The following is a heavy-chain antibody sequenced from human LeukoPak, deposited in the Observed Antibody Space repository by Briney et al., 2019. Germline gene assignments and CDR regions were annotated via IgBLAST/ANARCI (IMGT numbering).Heavy chain of an antibody. J-gene: IGHJ4*02. V-gene: IGHV3-9*01. CDR1: GFTFDDYA. Sequence: PGGSLRLSCAASGFTFDDYAMHWVRQAPGKGLEWVSGISWNSGSIGYADSVKGRFTISRDNAKNSLYLQMNSLRAEDTAVYYCARALRAVRGYYFDYWGQGNLVTVSS. CDR2: ISWNSGSI. D-gene: IGHD5/OR15-5a*01. CDR3: ARALRAVRGYYFDY.